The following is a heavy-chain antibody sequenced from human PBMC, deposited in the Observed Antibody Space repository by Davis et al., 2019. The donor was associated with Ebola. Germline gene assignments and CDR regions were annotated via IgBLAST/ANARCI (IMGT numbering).Heavy chain of an antibody. CDR2: ISTGGGVT. D-gene: IGHD3-10*01. J-gene: IGHJ4*02. Sequence: PGGSLRLSCAASGFTFSSYSMNWVRQAPGKGLEWVSGISTGGGVTIYADSVKGRFTISRDNSKNTLYLQMNSLRGEDTAVYYCTTDDVWFGVGDYWGQGTLVTVSS. V-gene: IGHV3-23*01. CDR1: GFTFSSYS. CDR3: TTDDVWFGVGDY.